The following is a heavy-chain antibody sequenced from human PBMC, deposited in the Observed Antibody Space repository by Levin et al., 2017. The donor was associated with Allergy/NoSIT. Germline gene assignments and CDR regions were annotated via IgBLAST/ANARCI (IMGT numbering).Heavy chain of an antibody. CDR2: IYYSGST. Sequence: SETLSLTCTVSGGSISRSSYYWGWIRQPPGKGLEWIGTIYYSGSTNYNPSLESRVTISVDTSKNQFSLKLSSVTAADTALYYCARAATLDRYFDSWGQGTLVTVSS. CDR3: ARAATLDRYFDS. V-gene: IGHV4-39*01. J-gene: IGHJ4*02. D-gene: IGHD1-1*01. CDR1: GGSISRSSYY.